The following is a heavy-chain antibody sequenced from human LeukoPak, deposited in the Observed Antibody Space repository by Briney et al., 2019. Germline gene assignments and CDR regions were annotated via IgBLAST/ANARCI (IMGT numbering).Heavy chain of an antibody. CDR3: ARDAAFYYGSGRFQH. V-gene: IGHV3-30-3*01. J-gene: IGHJ1*01. D-gene: IGHD3-10*01. CDR2: ISYDGSNK. Sequence: GGSLKLSCAASGFTFSSYAMHWVRQAPGKGLEWVAVISYDGSNKYYADSVKGRFTISRDNSKKTVYLQMNSLRVEDTAVYYCARDAAFYYGSGRFQHWGQGTLVIVSS. CDR1: GFTFSSYA.